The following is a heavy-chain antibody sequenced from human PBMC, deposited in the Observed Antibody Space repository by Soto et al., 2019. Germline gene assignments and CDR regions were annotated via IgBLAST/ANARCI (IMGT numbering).Heavy chain of an antibody. V-gene: IGHV1-2*02. J-gene: IGHJ6*02. Sequence: ASVNVSGKASGFIFIDDYMYWVRQAPGQGLEWVGWINPKSGDTKFAQRFQGRVTMTRDTSITTAYIELGGLRSDDTAVYYCARGAMAHFGIDVWGQGTTVTVSS. CDR3: ARGAMAHFGIDV. CDR2: INPKSGDT. CDR1: GFIFIDDY. D-gene: IGHD2-8*01.